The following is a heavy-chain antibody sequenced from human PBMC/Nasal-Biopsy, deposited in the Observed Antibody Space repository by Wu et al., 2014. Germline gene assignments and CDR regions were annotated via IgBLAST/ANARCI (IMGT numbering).Heavy chain of an antibody. CDR2: IKSKNDDGST. Sequence: LRLSCAASGFTFSDYYMSWIRQAPGKGLEWVGRIKSKNDDGSTDYAAPVRRRFTISRDDSRNMLYLELNSLKTDDTAVYYCTTDLPRSVRQAHDFWGRGTLVTVSS. V-gene: IGHV3-15*05. CDR3: TTDLPRSVRQAHDF. CDR1: GFTFSDYY. J-gene: IGHJ4*02. D-gene: IGHD5/OR15-5a*01.